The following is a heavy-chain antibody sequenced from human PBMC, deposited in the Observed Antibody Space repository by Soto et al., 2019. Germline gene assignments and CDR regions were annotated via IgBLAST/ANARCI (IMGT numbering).Heavy chain of an antibody. J-gene: IGHJ5*02. V-gene: IGHV1-18*04. CDR3: ARGTVTSGRWFGP. CDR1: ASTFTGYT. D-gene: IGHD4-17*01. Sequence: QVHLVPSGTEVKEPGASVKVSCKASASTFTGYTINWVRQAPGQGLEWMGWISTFNGNTKYAGNFEGRVTMTTNTATTTAYMKPTSLTFDDTAVYFCARGTVTSGRWFGPWGQGTLVSVSS. CDR2: ISTFNGNT.